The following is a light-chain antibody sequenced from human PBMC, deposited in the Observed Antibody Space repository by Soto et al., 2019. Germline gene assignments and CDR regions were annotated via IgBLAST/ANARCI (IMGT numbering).Light chain of an antibody. CDR1: ISDVGGYNF. CDR2: DVS. CDR3: SSFTGRNDL. V-gene: IGLV2-14*03. J-gene: IGLJ1*01. Sequence: TEPRAVAGSTSQSSTNSCTGTISDVGGYNFVSWYQQYPGKAPKLMICDVSNRPSGVSNRFSGSKSGNTASLTISGLQAEGEADYYCSSFTGRNDLLVTGTKVTV.